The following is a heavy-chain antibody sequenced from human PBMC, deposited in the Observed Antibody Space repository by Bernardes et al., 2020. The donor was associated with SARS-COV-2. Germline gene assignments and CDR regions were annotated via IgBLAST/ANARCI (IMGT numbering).Heavy chain of an antibody. J-gene: IGHJ6*02. CDR2: IYYSGST. CDR1: GGSISSYY. Sequence: SETLSLTCTVSGGSISSYYWSWIRQPPGKGLEWIGYIYYSGSTNYNPSLKSRVTISVDTSKNQFSLKLSSVTAADTAVYYCARHLGSSSWYARYYYYGMDVWGQGTTVTVSS. CDR3: ARHLGSSSWYARYYYYGMDV. V-gene: IGHV4-59*08. D-gene: IGHD6-13*01.